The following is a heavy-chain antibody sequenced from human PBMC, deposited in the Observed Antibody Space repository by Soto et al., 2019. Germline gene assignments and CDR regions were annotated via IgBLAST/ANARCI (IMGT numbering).Heavy chain of an antibody. CDR1: GYTFTNYG. CDR2: ITASNGNA. Sequence: ASVKVSCTASGYTFTNYGITWVRQAPGQGLEWMGWITASNGNANYAREIQGRLTLTRDTSTNTASMELRSLRSDDTAVYYCARGASCSSTSCYDNFHYGLAVWGQGTTVTVSS. J-gene: IGHJ6*02. V-gene: IGHV1-18*01. D-gene: IGHD2-2*01. CDR3: ARGASCSSTSCYDNFHYGLAV.